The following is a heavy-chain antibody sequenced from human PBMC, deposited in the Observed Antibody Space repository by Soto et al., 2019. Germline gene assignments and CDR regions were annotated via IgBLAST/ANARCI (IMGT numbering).Heavy chain of an antibody. CDR3: AKDHFEAPHGQDYSYGMDV. V-gene: IGHV3-30*18. CDR2: ISYDGSNK. CDR1: GFTFSSYG. J-gene: IGHJ6*02. Sequence: GGSLRLSCAASGFTFSSYGMHWVRQAPGKGLEWVAVISYDGSNKYYADSVKGRFTISRDNSKNTLYLQMNSLRAEDTAVYYCAKDHFEAPHGQDYSYGMDVWGQGTTVTVSS.